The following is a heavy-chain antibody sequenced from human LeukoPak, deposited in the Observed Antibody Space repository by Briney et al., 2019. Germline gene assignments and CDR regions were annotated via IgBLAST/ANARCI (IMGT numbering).Heavy chain of an antibody. Sequence: SETLSLTCTVSGGSISSYYWSWIRQPPGKGLEWIGYIYYSGSTNYNPSLKSRVTISVDTSKNQFSLKLSSVTAADTAVYYCASLYYDSSGYTYYFDYWGQGTLVTVSS. V-gene: IGHV4-59*01. CDR2: IYYSGST. D-gene: IGHD3-22*01. CDR1: GGSISSYY. J-gene: IGHJ4*02. CDR3: ASLYYDSSGYTYYFDY.